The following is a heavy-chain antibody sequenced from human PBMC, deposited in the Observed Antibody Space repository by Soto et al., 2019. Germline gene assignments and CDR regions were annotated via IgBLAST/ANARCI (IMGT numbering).Heavy chain of an antibody. CDR3: ARERWELLERYFDX. Sequence: PSETLSLTCTVSGGSISSYYWSWIRQPPGKGLEWIGYIYYSGSTNYNPSLKSRVTISVDTSKNQFSLKLSSVTAADTAVYYCARERWELLERYFDXXGQGPLV. D-gene: IGHD1-26*01. V-gene: IGHV4-59*01. J-gene: IGHJ4*02. CDR1: GGSISSYY. CDR2: IYYSGST.